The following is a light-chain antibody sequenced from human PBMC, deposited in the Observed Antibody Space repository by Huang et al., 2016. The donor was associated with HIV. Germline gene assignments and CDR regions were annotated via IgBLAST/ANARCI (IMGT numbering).Light chain of an antibody. CDR2: DAS. V-gene: IGKV1-39*01. CDR1: QSISSH. J-gene: IGKJ5*01. CDR3: QQSYSAPAT. Sequence: DIHMTQSPSSLSASVGDRVTITCRAGQSISSHLNWYQQKPGNAPSLLIYDASSLQSGVPARFSGRESGTDFTLTISSLQPEDFVTYYCQQSYSAPATFGQGTRLEIK.